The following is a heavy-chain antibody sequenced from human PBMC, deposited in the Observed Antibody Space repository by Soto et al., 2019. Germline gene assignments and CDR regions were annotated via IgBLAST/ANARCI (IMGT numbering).Heavy chain of an antibody. CDR2: ISSSSSYI. V-gene: IGHV3-21*01. D-gene: IGHD3-9*01. Sequence: GGSLRLSCAASGFTFGSYSMNWVRQAPGKGLEWVSSISSSSSYIYYADSVKGRFTISRDNAKNSLYLQMNSLRAEDTAVYYCARDDILTGYAYFYYMDVWGKGTTVTVSS. J-gene: IGHJ6*03. CDR1: GFTFGSYS. CDR3: ARDDILTGYAYFYYMDV.